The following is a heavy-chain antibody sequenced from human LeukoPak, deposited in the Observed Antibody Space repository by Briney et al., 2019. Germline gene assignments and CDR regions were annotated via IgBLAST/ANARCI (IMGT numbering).Heavy chain of an antibody. D-gene: IGHD3-22*01. V-gene: IGHV4-38-2*01. Sequence: SETLSLTCSVSGFSISSGYYWGWIRQPPGKRMEWIGSIYYTGSTYYNPSLKSRVTISIDTSKNQFSVKLNSVTAADTAVYYCAGKYYYDGSGYFYVDWWGQGTLVTVSS. CDR1: GFSISSGYY. J-gene: IGHJ4*02. CDR2: IYYTGST. CDR3: AGKYYYDGSGYFYVDW.